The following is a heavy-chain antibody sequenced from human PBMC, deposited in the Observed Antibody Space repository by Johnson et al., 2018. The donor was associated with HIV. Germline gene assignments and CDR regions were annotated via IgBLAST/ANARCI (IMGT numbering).Heavy chain of an antibody. CDR3: AREVAGDYGDSPGAVDI. CDR1: EFTFSNYP. V-gene: IGHV3-30-3*01. J-gene: IGHJ3*02. Sequence: QVQLVESGGGVVQPGRSMRLSCEASEFTFSNYPMHWVRQAPGKGLEWVAVISYDGSNKYYADSVKGRFTISRDNSKNTLYLQMNSLRAEDTAVYYCAREVAGDYGDSPGAVDIWGQGTMVTVSS. CDR2: ISYDGSNK. D-gene: IGHD4-17*01.